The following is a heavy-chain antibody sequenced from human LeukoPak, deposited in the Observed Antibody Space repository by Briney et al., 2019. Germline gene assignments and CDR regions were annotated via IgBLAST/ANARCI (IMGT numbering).Heavy chain of an antibody. J-gene: IGHJ3*01. D-gene: IGHD3-16*02. V-gene: IGHV3-43*01. Sequence: PGGSLRLSCAASGFTFDDYTMHWVRQAPGKGLEWVSLISWDGGSTYYADSVKGRFTISRDNSKDTLFLQMNSLRAEDTAIYYCARDMQLSTWGRGTMVTVSS. CDR2: ISWDGGST. CDR3: ARDMQLST. CDR1: GFTFDDYT.